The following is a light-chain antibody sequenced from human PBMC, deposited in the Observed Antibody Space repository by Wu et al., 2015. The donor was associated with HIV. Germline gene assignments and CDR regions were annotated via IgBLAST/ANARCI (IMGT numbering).Light chain of an antibody. CDR3: QQYSSWT. CDR1: QSISNW. J-gene: IGKJ1*01. V-gene: IGKV1-5*03. Sequence: TLSASVGDRVTITCRASQSISNWLAWYQQKPGKVPKLLIYRASSLEGGVPSRFSGSGSGTEFTLTISSLQPDDFATYYCQQYSSWTFGQGTKVEIK. CDR2: RAS.